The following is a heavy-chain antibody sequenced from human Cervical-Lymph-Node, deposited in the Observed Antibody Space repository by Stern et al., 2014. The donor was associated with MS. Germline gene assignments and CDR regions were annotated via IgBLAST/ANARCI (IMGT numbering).Heavy chain of an antibody. CDR1: GGSISSYY. D-gene: IGHD3-10*01. CDR3: ARDRTVRGVIIGFDP. CDR2: IHYSGST. Sequence: QLQLQESGPGLVKPSETLSLTCTVSGGSISSYYWSWIRQHPGKGLEWIGCIHYSGSTKYNPSLKRRVTISVDTSKNQFSLKLSSVTAADTAVYYCARDRTVRGVIIGFDPWGQGTLVTVSS. V-gene: IGHV4-59*01. J-gene: IGHJ5*02.